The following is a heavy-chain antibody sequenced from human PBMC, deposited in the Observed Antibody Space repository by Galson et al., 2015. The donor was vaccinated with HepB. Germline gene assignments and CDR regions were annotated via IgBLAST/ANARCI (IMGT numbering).Heavy chain of an antibody. V-gene: IGHV2-5*02. CDR2: IYWDDDK. CDR1: GFSLSTSGVG. D-gene: IGHD1-26*01. CDR3: AHRPRVGAFDI. Sequence: PALVKPTQTLTLTCTFSGFSLSTSGVGVGWIRQAPGKALEWLALIYWDDDKSYSPSLKSRLTITKATSKNQVVLTMTNMDPVDTATYYCAHRPRVGAFDIWGQGTMVTVSS. J-gene: IGHJ3*02.